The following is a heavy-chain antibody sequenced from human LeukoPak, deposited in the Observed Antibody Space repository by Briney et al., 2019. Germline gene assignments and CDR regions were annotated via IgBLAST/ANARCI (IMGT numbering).Heavy chain of an antibody. CDR3: ARRRSLKSGFDY. CDR1: GGSISSYY. CDR2: IYYSGST. Sequence: SETLSLTCTVSGGSISSYYWSWIRQPPGKGLEWIGYIYYSGSTNYNPSLKSRVTISVDTSKNQFSPKLSSVTAADTAVYYCARRRSLKSGFDYWGQGTLVTVSS. V-gene: IGHV4-59*01. J-gene: IGHJ4*02. D-gene: IGHD3-10*01.